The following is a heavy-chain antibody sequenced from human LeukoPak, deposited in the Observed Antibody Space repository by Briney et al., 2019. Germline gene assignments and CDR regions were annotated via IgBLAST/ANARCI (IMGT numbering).Heavy chain of an antibody. Sequence: ASVKVPCKVSGYTFTGYYMNWVRQAPGQGLEWMGRINPNSGGTNYAQKFQGRVTMTRDTSISTAYMELSRLRSDDTAVYYCARDPSSGWYPHFDYWGQGTLVTVSS. CDR1: GYTFTGYY. CDR3: ARDPSSGWYPHFDY. D-gene: IGHD6-19*01. J-gene: IGHJ4*02. CDR2: INPNSGGT. V-gene: IGHV1-2*06.